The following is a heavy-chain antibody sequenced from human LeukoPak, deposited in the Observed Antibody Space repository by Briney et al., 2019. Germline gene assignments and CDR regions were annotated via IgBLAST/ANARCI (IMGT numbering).Heavy chain of an antibody. V-gene: IGHV1-8*01. CDR1: GYTFTSHD. CDR3: ASALKRGSAGTLIDY. J-gene: IGHJ4*02. CDR2: MNPNSGNT. D-gene: IGHD6-13*01. Sequence: ASVKVSCKASGYTFTSHDINWARQATGQGLEWMGWMNPNSGNTGYAQKFQDRVTMTRNTSISTACMELSSLESEDTAVYYCASALKRGSAGTLIDYWGQGTLVTVSS.